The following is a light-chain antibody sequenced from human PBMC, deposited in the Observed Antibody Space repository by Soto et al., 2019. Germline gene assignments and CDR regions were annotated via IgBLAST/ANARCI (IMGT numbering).Light chain of an antibody. CDR3: QQYTTGPPWT. CDR1: QSVSSN. CDR2: AAS. J-gene: IGKJ1*01. Sequence: EVVMTQSPGTLSVSPGDRATLSCRASQSVSSNVAWYQQRPGQAPRLVIYAASTRATDIPATFSGSGSGTEFTLPISSLQSEDFAVYYCQQYTTGPPWTFGQGTRVDIK. V-gene: IGKV3-15*01.